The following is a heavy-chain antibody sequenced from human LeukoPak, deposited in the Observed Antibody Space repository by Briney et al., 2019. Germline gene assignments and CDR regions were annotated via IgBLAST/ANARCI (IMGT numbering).Heavy chain of an antibody. V-gene: IGHV4-59*01. CDR2: IYYSGST. CDR1: GDSISSYY. Sequence: SETLSLTCTVSGDSISSYYWSWIRQPPGKGLEWIGYIYYSGSTNYNPSLKSRVTISVDTSKNQFSLKPSSVTAADTAVYYCARTGYCSSTSCYTASRPYYYYYMDVWGKGTTVTVSS. D-gene: IGHD2-2*02. J-gene: IGHJ6*03. CDR3: ARTGYCSSTSCYTASRPYYYYYMDV.